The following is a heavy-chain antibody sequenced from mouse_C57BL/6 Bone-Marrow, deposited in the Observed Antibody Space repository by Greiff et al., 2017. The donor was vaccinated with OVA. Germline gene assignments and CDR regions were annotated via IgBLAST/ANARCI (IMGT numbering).Heavy chain of an antibody. V-gene: IGHV8-8*01. D-gene: IGHD1-1*01. Sequence: QVTLKECGPGILQPSQTLSLTCSFSGFSLSTFGMGVGWIRQPSGKGLEWLAHIWWDDDKYYNPALKSRLTISKDTSKNQVFLKIANVDTADTATDYCARIVPHYYGSSLDYWGQGTTLTVSS. CDR3: ARIVPHYYGSSLDY. CDR1: GFSLSTFGMG. CDR2: IWWDDDK. J-gene: IGHJ2*01.